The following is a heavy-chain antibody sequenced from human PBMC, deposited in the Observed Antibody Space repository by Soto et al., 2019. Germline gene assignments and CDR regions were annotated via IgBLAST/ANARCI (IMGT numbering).Heavy chain of an antibody. CDR2: IRNKANSYTT. J-gene: IGHJ4*02. CDR1: GFTFSDHY. CDR3: ARSRGSGGGTDY. Sequence: EVQLVESGGGLVQPGGSLRLSCAASGFTFSDHYMDWVRQAPGKGLEWVGRIRNKANSYTTEYAASVKGRFTISRDDSMNSLYLQMNSLKTEDTAVYYCARSRGSGGGTDYWGQGTLVTVSS. V-gene: IGHV3-72*01. D-gene: IGHD6-25*01.